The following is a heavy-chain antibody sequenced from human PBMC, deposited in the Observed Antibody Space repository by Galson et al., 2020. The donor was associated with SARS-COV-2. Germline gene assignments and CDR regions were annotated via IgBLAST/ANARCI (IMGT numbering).Heavy chain of an antibody. D-gene: IGHD1-26*01. Sequence: GGSLRLSCAASGFTFDYYKMNWVRQAPGKGLEWVSYISGSGSTKYYAAAVNGRFTISRDNAGNSLSLQMNSLRDDDTAVYYCARGGATRLDCWGQGTLVTVSS. J-gene: IGHJ4*02. CDR3: ARGGATRLDC. CDR1: GFTFDYYK. CDR2: ISGSGSTK. V-gene: IGHV3-48*03.